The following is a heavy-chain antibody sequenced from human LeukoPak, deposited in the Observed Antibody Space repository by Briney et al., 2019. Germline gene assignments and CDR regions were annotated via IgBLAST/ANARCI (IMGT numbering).Heavy chain of an antibody. CDR1: GFTVSTNY. D-gene: IGHD1-26*01. CDR3: ARGSVRAFDI. CDR2: IYSGGTT. Sequence: GGSLRLSCAASGFTVSTNYMNWVRQAPGKGLEWVSVIYSGGTTYYADSVRGRFSISRDTSKNTLYLQMNSMRAEDTAVYYCARGSVRAFDIWGQGTMVTVSS. J-gene: IGHJ3*02. V-gene: IGHV3-53*01.